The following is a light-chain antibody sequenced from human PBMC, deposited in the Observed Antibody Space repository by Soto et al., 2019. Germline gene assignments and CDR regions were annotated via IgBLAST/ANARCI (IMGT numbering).Light chain of an antibody. CDR1: QSLLYISNNKNS. CDR3: QHYYTYPRT. Sequence: DIVMTQSPDSLAVSLGERATINCKSSQSLLYISNNKNSLAWYQQRPGQPPKLLIYWASTRESGVPDRFGGAWSGTDFTLTISSLQAEDVAIYYCQHYYTYPRTFGQGTKVEIK. J-gene: IGKJ1*01. V-gene: IGKV4-1*01. CDR2: WAS.